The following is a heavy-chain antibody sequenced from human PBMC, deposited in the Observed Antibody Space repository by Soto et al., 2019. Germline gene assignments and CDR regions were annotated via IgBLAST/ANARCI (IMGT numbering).Heavy chain of an antibody. CDR3: AKGIDYYYYYYMDV. CDR2: ISWNSGSI. Sequence: DVQLVESGGGLVQPGRSLRLSCAASGFTFDDYAMHWVRQAPGKGLEWVSGISWNSGSIGYADSVKGRFTISRDNAKNSLYLQMNSLRAEDTALYYCAKGIDYYYYYYMDVWGKGTTVTVSS. V-gene: IGHV3-9*01. CDR1: GFTFDDYA. J-gene: IGHJ6*03.